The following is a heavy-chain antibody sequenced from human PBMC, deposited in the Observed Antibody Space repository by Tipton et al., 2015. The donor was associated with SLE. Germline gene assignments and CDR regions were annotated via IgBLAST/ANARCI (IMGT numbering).Heavy chain of an antibody. J-gene: IGHJ2*01. CDR1: GGSFSGYY. Sequence: TLSLTCAVYGGSFSGYYWTWIRQPPGKGLEWIGQINHSGSTNYNPSLESRITLSLDTSKNQFSLDLSSVTAADTAVYYCARLTVTPHWYFDLWGRGTPVTVSS. CDR3: ARLTVTPHWYFDL. V-gene: IGHV4-34*01. CDR2: INHSGST. D-gene: IGHD2-21*02.